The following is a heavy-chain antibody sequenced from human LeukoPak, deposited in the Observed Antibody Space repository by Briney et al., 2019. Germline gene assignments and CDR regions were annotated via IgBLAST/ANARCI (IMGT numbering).Heavy chain of an antibody. CDR1: GGTFISYA. V-gene: IGHV1-69*04. J-gene: IGHJ4*02. CDR2: IISILGIS. Sequence: GASVNVSCKASGGTFISYAISWVRQAPGQGLEWMGMIISILGISNYAQKLQGRVTITADKSTSTAYMELSSLRSEDTAVYYCARDRELDYGGNSQQHYFDYWGQGTLVTVSS. CDR3: ARDRELDYGGNSQQHYFDY. D-gene: IGHD4-23*01.